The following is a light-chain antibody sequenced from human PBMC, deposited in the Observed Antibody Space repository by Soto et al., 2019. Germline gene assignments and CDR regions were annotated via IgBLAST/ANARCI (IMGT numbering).Light chain of an antibody. V-gene: IGKV1-5*03. CDR1: QSINVW. CDR3: QYYGT. CDR2: EAS. J-gene: IGKJ2*01. Sequence: DIQVTQSPSTLSASVGDRVTVTCRASQSINVWLAWYQQKPGKAPKLLIREASSLHTGVPSRFSGSGSGTEFTLTINSLQPDDFATYYGQYYGTFGQGTKLEIK.